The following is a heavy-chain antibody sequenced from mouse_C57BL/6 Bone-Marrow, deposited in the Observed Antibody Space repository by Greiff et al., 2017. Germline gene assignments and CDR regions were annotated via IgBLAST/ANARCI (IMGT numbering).Heavy chain of an antibody. V-gene: IGHV5-9-1*02. D-gene: IGHD2-12*01. CDR2: ISSGGDYI. Sequence: EVKLMESGEGLVKPGGSLKLSCAASGFTFSSYAMSWVRQTPEKRLEWVAYISSGGDYIYYADTVKGRFTISRDNARNTQYLQMSSLKSEDTAMYYCTRLRYWYFDVWGTGTTVTVSS. J-gene: IGHJ1*03. CDR1: GFTFSSYA. CDR3: TRLRYWYFDV.